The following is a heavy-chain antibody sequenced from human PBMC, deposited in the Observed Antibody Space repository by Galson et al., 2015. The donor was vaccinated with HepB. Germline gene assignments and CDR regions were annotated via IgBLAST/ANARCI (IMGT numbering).Heavy chain of an antibody. V-gene: IGHV3-21*03. Sequence: SLRLSCAASGFTFSNSAMNWVRQAPGKGLEWISSISTSGSLKYYLDSVEARFTIARDNAESSLYLHMINLNAEDTGVYYCLRGDRRDYWGQGTLVTVSS. CDR3: LRGDRRDY. J-gene: IGHJ4*02. CDR2: ISTSGSLK. D-gene: IGHD5-24*01. CDR1: GFTFSNSA.